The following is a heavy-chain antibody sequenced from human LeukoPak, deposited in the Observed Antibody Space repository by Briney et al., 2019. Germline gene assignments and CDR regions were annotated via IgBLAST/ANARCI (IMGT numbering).Heavy chain of an antibody. V-gene: IGHV3-21*01. CDR2: ISSSSSYI. CDR1: GFTFSSYS. CDR3: ARDPAPMIVVVM. Sequence: GGSLRLSCAASGFTFSSYSMNWVRQAPGKGLEWVSSISSSSSYIYYADSVKGRFTISRDNAKNSLYLQMNSLRAEDTAVYYCARDPAPMIVVVMWGQGTLVTVSS. D-gene: IGHD3-22*01. J-gene: IGHJ4*02.